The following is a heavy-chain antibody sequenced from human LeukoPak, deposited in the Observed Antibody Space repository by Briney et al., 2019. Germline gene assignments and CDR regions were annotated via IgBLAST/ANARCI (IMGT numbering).Heavy chain of an antibody. CDR3: ARDYSGSYYDFFDY. D-gene: IGHD1-26*01. V-gene: IGHV4-4*08. CDR2: IYNSGST. Sequence: SETLSLTCTVSGGSISSYYWSWIRQPPGKGLEWIGYIYNSGSTNYNPSLKSRVTISVDTSKNQFSLKLSSVTAADTAVYYCARDYSGSYYDFFDYWGQGTLVTVSS. CDR1: GGSISSYY. J-gene: IGHJ4*02.